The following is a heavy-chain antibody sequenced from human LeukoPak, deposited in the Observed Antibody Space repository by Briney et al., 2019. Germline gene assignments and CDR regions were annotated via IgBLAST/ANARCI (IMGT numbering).Heavy chain of an antibody. CDR3: ATGDRAYRIFDY. CDR2: FDPEDGET. V-gene: IGHV1-24*01. CDR1: GYTLTELS. J-gene: IGHJ4*02. D-gene: IGHD3-16*02. Sequence: ASVKVSFKVSGYTLTELSMHWVRQAPGKGLEWMGGFDPEDGETIYAQKFQGRVTMTEDTSTDTAYMELSSLRSEDTAVYYCATGDRAYRIFDYWGQGTLVTVSS.